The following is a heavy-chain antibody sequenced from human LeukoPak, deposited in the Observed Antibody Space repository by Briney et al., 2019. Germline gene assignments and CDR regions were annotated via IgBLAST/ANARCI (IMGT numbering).Heavy chain of an antibody. CDR3: AKAGDYSYFDY. J-gene: IGHJ4*02. CDR2: ISGSDGST. Sequence: GGSLRLSCAASGFTFTYYAKNWVRQAPGKGLEWVSAISGSDGSTYYADSVKGRFTISRDNSKNTLYLQMNSLRAEDTAVYYCAKAGDYSYFDYWGQGTLVTVSS. V-gene: IGHV3-23*01. D-gene: IGHD4-11*01. CDR1: GFTFTYYA.